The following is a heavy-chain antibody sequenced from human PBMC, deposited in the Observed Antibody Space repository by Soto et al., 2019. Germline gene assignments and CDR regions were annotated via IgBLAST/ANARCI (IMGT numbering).Heavy chain of an antibody. J-gene: IGHJ5*02. CDR2: IYYRGST. V-gene: IGHV4-31*03. Sequence: QVQLQESGPGLVKPSQTLSLTCTVSGGSISSGDYYWSWIRQHPGKGLEWIGYIYYRGSTYYNPSLKSRVTISVDTSKNQFSLNLKSVTAADTAVYYCARRYFDPYKFDPWGQGTLVTVSS. CDR1: GGSISSGDYY. CDR3: ARRYFDPYKFDP. D-gene: IGHD3-9*01.